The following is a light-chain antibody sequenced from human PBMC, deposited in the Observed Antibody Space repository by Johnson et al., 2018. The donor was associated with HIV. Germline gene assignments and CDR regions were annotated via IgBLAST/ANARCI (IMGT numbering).Light chain of an antibody. J-gene: IGLJ1*01. Sequence: QSVLTQPPSVSAAPGQKVTISCSGSSSNIGNHYVSWYQHLPGTAPKLLIYENDKRPSGIPDRFSGSKSGTSATLGINGLQTGDEADYYCGTWDTSLSAGVFGTGTRVTVL. V-gene: IGLV1-51*02. CDR1: SSNIGNHY. CDR2: END. CDR3: GTWDTSLSAGV.